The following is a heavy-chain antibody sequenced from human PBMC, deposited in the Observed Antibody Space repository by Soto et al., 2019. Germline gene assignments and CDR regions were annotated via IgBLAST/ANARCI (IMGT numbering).Heavy chain of an antibody. D-gene: IGHD2-2*01. V-gene: IGHV3-30*03. CDR2: ISFDGGKK. CDR1: GFTFSGYG. J-gene: IGHJ4*02. CDR3: ARGLAQFYCSSTSCYFPDY. Sequence: HPGGSLRLSCAASGFTFSGYGMHWVRQAPGKGLEWVAVISFDGGKKYYANSVEGRFTISRDNSKNTLYLQMNSLRAEDTAVYYCARGLAQFYCSSTSCYFPDYWGQGTLVTVSS.